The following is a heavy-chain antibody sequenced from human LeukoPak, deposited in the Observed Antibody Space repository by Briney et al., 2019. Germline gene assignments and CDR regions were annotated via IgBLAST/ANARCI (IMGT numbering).Heavy chain of an antibody. CDR1: GFTFGNYA. D-gene: IGHD5-24*01. V-gene: IGHV3-23*01. J-gene: IGHJ3*02. Sequence: GGSLRLSCVASGFTFGNYAMGWLRQAPGRRPEWVSSLTDNGGTTYYVDSVKGRFAISRDNSKNTLYLHMNSLRADDTAVYYCVKKRGAFDIWGQGTVVTVSS. CDR3: VKKRGAFDI. CDR2: LTDNGGTT.